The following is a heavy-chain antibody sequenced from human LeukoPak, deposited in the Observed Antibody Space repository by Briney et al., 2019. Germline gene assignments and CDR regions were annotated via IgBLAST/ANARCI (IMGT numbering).Heavy chain of an antibody. Sequence: PGGSLRLSCAASGFTFSSYGMHRVRQAPGKGLEWVAVISYDGSNKYYADSVKGRFTISRDNSKNTLYLQARSLRAEDTAVYYCAKDLDDYGFYEDYWGQGVLVTVSS. CDR3: AKDLDDYGFYEDY. V-gene: IGHV3-30*18. J-gene: IGHJ4*02. D-gene: IGHD4/OR15-4a*01. CDR1: GFTFSSYG. CDR2: ISYDGSNK.